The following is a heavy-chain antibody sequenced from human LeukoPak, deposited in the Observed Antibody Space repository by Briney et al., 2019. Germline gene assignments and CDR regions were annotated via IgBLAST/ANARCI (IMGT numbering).Heavy chain of an antibody. CDR1: GFTFSSYW. CDR3: ARDSEESDYYYYYYMDV. CDR2: IKQDGSEK. D-gene: IGHD1-26*01. V-gene: IGHV3-7*01. Sequence: PGGSLRLSCAASGFTFSSYWMSWVRQAPGKGLEWVANIKQDGSEKYYVDSVKGRFTISRDNAKNSLYLQMNSLRAEDTAVYYCARDSEESDYYYYYYMDVWGKGTTVTVSS. J-gene: IGHJ6*03.